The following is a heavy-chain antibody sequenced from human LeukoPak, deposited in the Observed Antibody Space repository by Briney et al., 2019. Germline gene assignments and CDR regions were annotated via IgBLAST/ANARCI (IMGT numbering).Heavy chain of an antibody. Sequence: PSETLSHTCTVSGGSISSGGYYWSWIRQHPGKGLEWIGYIYYSGSTYYNPSLKSRVTISVDTSKNQFSLKLSSVTAADTAVYYCARGGGGSRPFDYWGQGTLVTVSS. CDR1: GGSISSGGYY. CDR2: IYYSGST. V-gene: IGHV4-31*03. J-gene: IGHJ4*02. CDR3: ARGGGGSRPFDY. D-gene: IGHD2-15*01.